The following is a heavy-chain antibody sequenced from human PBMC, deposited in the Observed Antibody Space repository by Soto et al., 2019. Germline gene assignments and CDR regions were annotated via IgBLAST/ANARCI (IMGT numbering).Heavy chain of an antibody. CDR2: ISGSGSNK. CDR3: AKAHTLVRVTAPHYMDV. J-gene: IGHJ6*03. V-gene: IGHV3-23*01. D-gene: IGHD4-4*01. CDR1: GFTFSSYA. Sequence: PGGSLRLSCAASGFTFSSYAMSWVRQAPGKGLEWVSAISGSGSNKYYADSVKGRFTISRDNSKNTLYLQMNSLRAEDTAVYYCAKAHTLVRVTAPHYMDVWGKGTTVTVSS.